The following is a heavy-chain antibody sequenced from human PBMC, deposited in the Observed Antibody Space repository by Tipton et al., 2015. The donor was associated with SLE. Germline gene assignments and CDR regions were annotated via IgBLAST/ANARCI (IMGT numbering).Heavy chain of an antibody. D-gene: IGHD3-22*01. CDR3: ARRNTYYYDSSYHPSVGFDV. J-gene: IGHJ3*01. Sequence: LSLTCVVSGDSLSSAYFWGWIRQPPGKGLEWVANIKQDGSEEYYVDSVKGRFTISRDNAKNSLDLQMNSLRAEDTAVYFCARRNTYYYDSSYHPSVGFDVWGQGTMVTVSS. CDR2: IKQDGSEE. V-gene: IGHV3-7*01. CDR1: GDSLSSAYF.